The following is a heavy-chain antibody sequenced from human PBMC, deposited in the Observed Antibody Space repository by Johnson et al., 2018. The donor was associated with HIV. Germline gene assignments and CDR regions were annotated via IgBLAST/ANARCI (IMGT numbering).Heavy chain of an antibody. V-gene: IGHV3-23*04. J-gene: IGHJ3*02. CDR1: GFTFSSYA. Sequence: VPLVESGGGLVQPGGSLRLSCAASGFTFSSYAMSWVRQAPGKGLEWVSAVYSGGSTYYADSVKGRFTISRDNSKNTVSLQMNSLRAEDTALYYCARAPQKYNWDYMMAFDIWGQGTMVTVSS. CDR2: VYSGGST. CDR3: ARAPQKYNWDYMMAFDI. D-gene: IGHD1-7*01.